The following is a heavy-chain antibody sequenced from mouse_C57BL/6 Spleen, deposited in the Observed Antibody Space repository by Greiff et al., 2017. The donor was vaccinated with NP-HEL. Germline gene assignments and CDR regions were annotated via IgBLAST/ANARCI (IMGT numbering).Heavy chain of an antibody. V-gene: IGHV2-2*01. CDR3: ARGADYYGSSFYFDY. Sequence: QVQLQQSGPGLVQPSQSLSITCTVSGFSLTSYGVHWVRQSPGKGLEWLGVIWSGGSTDYNAAFISRLSISKDNSKSQVFFKMNSLQADDTAIYDCARGADYYGSSFYFDYWGQGTTLTVSS. CDR2: IWSGGST. CDR1: GFSLTSYG. D-gene: IGHD1-1*01. J-gene: IGHJ2*01.